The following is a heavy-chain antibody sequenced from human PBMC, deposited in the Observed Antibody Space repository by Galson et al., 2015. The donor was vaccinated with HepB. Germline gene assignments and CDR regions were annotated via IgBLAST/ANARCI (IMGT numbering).Heavy chain of an antibody. V-gene: IGHV3-30*18. CDR1: GFTFSSYG. CDR3: AKVRLAYSSSYLLDY. D-gene: IGHD6-13*01. J-gene: IGHJ4*02. CDR2: ISYDGSNK. Sequence: SLRLSCAASGFTFSSYGMHWVRQAPGKGLEWVAVISYDGSNKYYADSVKGRFTISRDNSKNTLYLQMNSLRAEDTTVYYCAKVRLAYSSSYLLDYWGQGTLVTVSS.